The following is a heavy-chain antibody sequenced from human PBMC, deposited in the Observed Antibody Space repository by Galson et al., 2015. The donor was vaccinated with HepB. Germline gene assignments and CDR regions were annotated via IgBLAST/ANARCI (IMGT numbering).Heavy chain of an antibody. J-gene: IGHJ6*04. CDR1: GYTFTSYG. CDR2: INPNSGGT. CDR3: AREVFVSSTIVGDV. V-gene: IGHV1-2*02. Sequence: SVKVSCKASGYTFTSYGISWVRQAPGQGLEWMGWINPNSGGTNYAQKFQGRVTMTRDTSISTAYMELSRLRSDDTAVYYCAREVFVSSTIVGDVWGKGTTVTVSS. D-gene: IGHD2-21*01.